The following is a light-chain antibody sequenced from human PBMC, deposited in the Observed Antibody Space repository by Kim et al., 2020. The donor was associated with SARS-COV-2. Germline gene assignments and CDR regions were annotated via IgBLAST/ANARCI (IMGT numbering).Light chain of an antibody. Sequence: QSVLTQPPSASGTPGQTDTVSCSGSTSNIGSNTVNWYRHLPGTAPRLLIYTTDQRPSGVPDRFSGSKSGSSASLAINGLQSEDEADYYCAAWDDSLNGVVFGGGTKVTVL. CDR3: AAWDDSLNGVV. CDR1: TSNIGSNT. CDR2: TTD. V-gene: IGLV1-44*01. J-gene: IGLJ2*01.